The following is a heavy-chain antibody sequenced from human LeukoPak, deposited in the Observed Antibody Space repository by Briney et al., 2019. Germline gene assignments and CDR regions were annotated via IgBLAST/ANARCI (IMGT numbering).Heavy chain of an antibody. CDR3: ASGSGSYRTPYYYMDV. V-gene: IGHV3-53*01. J-gene: IGHJ6*03. Sequence: PGGSLRLSCAASGFTVSSDYMSWVRQAPGKGVGWVSVIYSGGSTYYADSVKGRFTISRDNSKNTLYLQMNNLRAEDTAVYYCASGSGSYRTPYYYMDVWGKGTTVTVSS. CDR2: IYSGGST. D-gene: IGHD3-10*01. CDR1: GFTVSSDY.